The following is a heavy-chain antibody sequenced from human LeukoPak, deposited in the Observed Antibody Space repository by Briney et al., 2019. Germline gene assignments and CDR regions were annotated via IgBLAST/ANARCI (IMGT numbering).Heavy chain of an antibody. V-gene: IGHV3-30-3*01. CDR2: ISYDGSNK. CDR1: GFTFSSYA. J-gene: IGHJ6*03. CDR3: AKVVVADAIPVDFYYMDV. Sequence: GGSLRLSCAASGFTFSSYAMHWVRQAPGKGLEWVAVISYDGSNKYYADSVKGRFTISRDNSKNTLYLQMNSLKTEDTAVYYCAKVVVADAIPVDFYYMDVWGKGTTVTVSS. D-gene: IGHD2-2*02.